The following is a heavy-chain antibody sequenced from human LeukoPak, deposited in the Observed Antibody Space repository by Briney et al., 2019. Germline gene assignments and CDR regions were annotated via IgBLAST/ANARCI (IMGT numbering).Heavy chain of an antibody. CDR3: ARGLEKDTAMVTWDDYGDYAFDY. Sequence: GSVKVSCKASGGTFSSYAISWVRQAPGQGLEWMGWMNPNSGNTGYAQKFQGRVTITRNTSISTAYMELSSLRSEDTAVYYCARGLEKDTAMVTWDDYGDYAFDYWGQGTLVTVSS. J-gene: IGHJ4*02. D-gene: IGHD4-17*01. CDR1: GGTFSSYA. V-gene: IGHV1-8*03. CDR2: MNPNSGNT.